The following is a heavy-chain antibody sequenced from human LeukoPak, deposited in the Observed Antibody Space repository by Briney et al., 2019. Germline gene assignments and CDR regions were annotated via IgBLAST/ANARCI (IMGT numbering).Heavy chain of an antibody. CDR3: ATMYYYGSGSYYSSYYYYYMDV. J-gene: IGHJ6*03. CDR1: GYTFTNYY. D-gene: IGHD3-10*01. Sequence: ASVKVSCKASGYTFTNYYIHWVRQAPGQGLEWMGIINPGGRSTNYAQKFQGRVTITADESTSTAYMELSSLRSEDTAVYYCATMYYYGSGSYYSSYYYYYMDVWGKGTMVTISS. V-gene: IGHV1-46*01. CDR2: INPGGRST.